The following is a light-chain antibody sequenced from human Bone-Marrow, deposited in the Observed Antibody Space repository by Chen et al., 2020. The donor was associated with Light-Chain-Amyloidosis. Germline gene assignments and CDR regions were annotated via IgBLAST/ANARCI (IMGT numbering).Light chain of an antibody. Sequence: SAQTHPASVSAPPGQSITISCTGTSSDVGGDNHVSWYQQHPAKAPKLMIYEVTNRPSCVPDRCSGSKSDNTASLTISGLQTEDEADYFCSACTITNALVFGSGTRVTVL. CDR2: EVT. J-gene: IGLJ1*01. V-gene: IGLV2-14*01. CDR3: SACTITNALV. CDR1: SSDVGGDNH.